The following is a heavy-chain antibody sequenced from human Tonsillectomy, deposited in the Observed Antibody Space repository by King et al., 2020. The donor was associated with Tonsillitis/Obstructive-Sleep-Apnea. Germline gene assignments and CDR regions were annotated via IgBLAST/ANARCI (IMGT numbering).Heavy chain of an antibody. V-gene: IGHV3-30*18. Sequence: VQLVESGGGVVQPGRSLRLSFAAYGFTFSSYGMHWVRQAPGKGLEWVAGISYDGSNKYYVYSVKGRFTISRDNSKNTLYLQMNSLGAEDTAVYYCAKDQMPGYYDSSGYYYFDYWGQGTLVTVSS. CDR3: AKDQMPGYYDSSGYYYFDY. CDR2: ISYDGSNK. D-gene: IGHD3-22*01. J-gene: IGHJ4*02. CDR1: GFTFSSYG.